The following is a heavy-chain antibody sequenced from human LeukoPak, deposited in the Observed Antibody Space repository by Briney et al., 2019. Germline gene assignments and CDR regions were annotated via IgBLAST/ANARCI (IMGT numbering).Heavy chain of an antibody. Sequence: ASVKVSCKASGYTFTGYYMHWVRQAPGQGLEWKGWINPNSGGTNYAQKFQGRVTMTRDTSISTAYMELSRLRSDDTAVYYCARGSYSSSWYGWFDPWGQGTLVTVSS. J-gene: IGHJ5*02. CDR1: GYTFTGYY. CDR3: ARGSYSSSWYGWFDP. D-gene: IGHD6-13*01. V-gene: IGHV1-2*02. CDR2: INPNSGGT.